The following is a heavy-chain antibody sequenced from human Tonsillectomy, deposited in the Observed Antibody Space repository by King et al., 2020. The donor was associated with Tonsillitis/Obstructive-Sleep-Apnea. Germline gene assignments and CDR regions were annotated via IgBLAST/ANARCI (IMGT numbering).Heavy chain of an antibody. V-gene: IGHV3-53*01. D-gene: IGHD4-17*01. CDR2: IYSGGST. CDR3: ARSPTVTTSFYFDH. CDR1: GFTFSSNY. J-gene: IGHJ4*02. Sequence: VQLVESGGGLIQPGGSLRLSCAASGFTFSSNYMSWVRQAPGKGLEWGSVIYSGGSTHYADSVKGRVTISRDNSKNMLFLQMNSLRAEDTAVYYCARSPTVTTSFYFDHWGQGTLVTVSS.